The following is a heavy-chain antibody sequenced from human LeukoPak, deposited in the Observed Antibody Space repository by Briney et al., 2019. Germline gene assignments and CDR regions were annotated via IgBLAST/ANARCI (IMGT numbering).Heavy chain of an antibody. CDR2: IHTSGST. Sequence: SKTLSLTCTVSGGSISSYYWSWIRQPAEKGLDWIGRIHTSGSTNYNPSLKSRVTMSVDTSKNQFSLKLSSVTAADTAVYFCARAPEFSSGWLLDTWGQGTLVTVSS. CDR1: GGSISSYY. D-gene: IGHD6-19*01. V-gene: IGHV4-4*07. CDR3: ARAPEFSSGWLLDT. J-gene: IGHJ5*02.